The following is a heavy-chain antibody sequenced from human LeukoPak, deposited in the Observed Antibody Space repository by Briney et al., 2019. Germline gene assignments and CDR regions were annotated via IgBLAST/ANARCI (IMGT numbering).Heavy chain of an antibody. CDR2: IFYTGDS. CDR3: ARVLTAQYLTDY. CDR1: GVSSSSSY. V-gene: IGHV4-59*08. Sequence: SETLSLTCTVSGVSSSSSYWSWIRQPPGKGLEWIGYIFYTGDSNHNPSFKSRVSISLDTSKDQISLKLSSVTAADTAVYYCARVLTAQYLTDYWGQGTLVTVSS. D-gene: IGHD7-27*01. J-gene: IGHJ4*02.